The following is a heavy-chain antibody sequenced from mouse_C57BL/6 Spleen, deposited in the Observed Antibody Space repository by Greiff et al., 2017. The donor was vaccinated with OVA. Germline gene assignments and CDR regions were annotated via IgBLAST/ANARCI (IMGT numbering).Heavy chain of an antibody. D-gene: IGHD2-5*01. Sequence: VQGVESGAELVMPGASVKLSCKASGYTFTSYWMHWVKQRPGQGLEWIGEIDPSDSYTNYNQKFKGKSTWTVDKSSSTAYMQLSSLTSEDSAVYYCARSYYSNWGYFDYWGQGTTLTVSS. CDR2: IDPSDSYT. CDR1: GYTFTSYW. J-gene: IGHJ2*01. V-gene: IGHV1-69*01. CDR3: ARSYYSNWGYFDY.